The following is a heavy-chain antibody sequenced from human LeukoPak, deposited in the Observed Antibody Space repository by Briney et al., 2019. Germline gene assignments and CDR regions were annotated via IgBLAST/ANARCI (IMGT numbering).Heavy chain of an antibody. J-gene: IGHJ4*02. CDR3: ARGSIAARLAY. D-gene: IGHD6-6*01. V-gene: IGHV4-34*01. CDR2: INLSGST. CDR1: GGSFSGYY. Sequence: SETPSLTCAVYGGSFSGYYWTWIRQPPGKRLEWIGEINLSGSTSYNPSLKSRVIISVDTSKNQFSLKLSSVTAADTAVYYCARGSIAARLAYWGQGTLVTVSS.